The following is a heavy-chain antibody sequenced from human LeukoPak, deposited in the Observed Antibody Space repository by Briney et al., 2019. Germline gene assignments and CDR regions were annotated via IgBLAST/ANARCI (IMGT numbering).Heavy chain of an antibody. CDR2: MNPNSGAT. CDR1: GYTFTSHD. Sequence: ASVKVSCKASGYTFTSHDFNWVRQATGQGLEWMGWMNPNSGATGYAQKFQGRVTMTRDTSLNTAYMELSSLRSEDTAMYYCAKDWTDSSGYWGMDVWGQGTTVTVSS. J-gene: IGHJ6*02. D-gene: IGHD3-22*01. CDR3: AKDWTDSSGYWGMDV. V-gene: IGHV1-8*01.